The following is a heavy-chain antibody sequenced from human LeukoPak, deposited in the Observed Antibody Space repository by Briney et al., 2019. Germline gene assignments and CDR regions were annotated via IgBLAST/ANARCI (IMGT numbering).Heavy chain of an antibody. CDR3: AKNDGSGSFSY. CDR1: GFTFSSYA. D-gene: IGHD3-10*01. V-gene: IGHV3-23*01. CDR2: ISGSGGST. Sequence: GGSLRLSCAASGFTFSSYAMSWVRQAPGKGLEWVSAISGSGGSTYYADSVKGRFTISRDNSKNTLYLQLNSLRAEDTAVYYCAKNDGSGSFSYWGQGTLVTVSS. J-gene: IGHJ4*02.